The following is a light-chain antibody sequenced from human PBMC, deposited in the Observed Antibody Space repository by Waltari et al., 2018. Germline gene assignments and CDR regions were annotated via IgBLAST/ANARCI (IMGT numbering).Light chain of an antibody. CDR1: QSVLSSSTNRNY. J-gene: IGKJ2*01. Sequence: DIVMTQSPDSLAVSLGERATINCKSRQSVLSSSTNRNYLAWYQHKPGPPPKLLIYWASTRESGVPDRFSGSGSGTDFTLTISSLQAEDVAVYYCQHYYSIPYTFGQGTKLQIK. V-gene: IGKV4-1*01. CDR3: QHYYSIPYT. CDR2: WAS.